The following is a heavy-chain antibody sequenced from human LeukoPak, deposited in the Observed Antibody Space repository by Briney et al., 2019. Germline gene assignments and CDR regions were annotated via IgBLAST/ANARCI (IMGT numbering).Heavy chain of an antibody. V-gene: IGHV5-51*01. CDR1: GYSFSSYW. CDR3: ARHGSGSSRFVSGESYYGMDV. Sequence: GESLKISCKASGYSFSSYWIGWVRQMPGKGLEWMGIIYPGGSDTRYSPSFQGQVTISADKSISTAYLQWSSLKASVTAMYYCARHGSGSSRFVSGESYYGMDVWGQGTTVTVSS. CDR2: IYPGGSDT. D-gene: IGHD6-13*01. J-gene: IGHJ6*02.